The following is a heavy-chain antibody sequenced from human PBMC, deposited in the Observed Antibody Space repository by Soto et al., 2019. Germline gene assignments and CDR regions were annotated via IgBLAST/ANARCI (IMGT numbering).Heavy chain of an antibody. CDR2: IYYRGNT. Sequence: QLQLQESGPGLVKPSETLSLTCSVSGDSINSDNYYWGWIRQPPGKGLEWIGSIYYRGNTYYTPSLKPRVTRSLAKSKSQFSLKLNSVTAADSAVYFCARLEGLATISYYFDYWGQGTLVTVSS. CDR1: GDSINSDNYY. V-gene: IGHV4-39*01. J-gene: IGHJ4*02. D-gene: IGHD3-9*01. CDR3: ARLEGLATISYYFDY.